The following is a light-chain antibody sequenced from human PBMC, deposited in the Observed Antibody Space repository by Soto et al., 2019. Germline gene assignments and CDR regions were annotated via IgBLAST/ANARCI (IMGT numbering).Light chain of an antibody. Sequence: EIVMTQSPATLSVSPGERATLSCRASQSVSSNLAWYQQKPGQAPRLLIYGASTRATGIPARFSGSGSGTELTLTISSLQSEDFALYYGQQYNNWPRTFGQGTKVEIK. J-gene: IGKJ1*01. CDR1: QSVSSN. CDR2: GAS. CDR3: QQYNNWPRT. V-gene: IGKV3-15*01.